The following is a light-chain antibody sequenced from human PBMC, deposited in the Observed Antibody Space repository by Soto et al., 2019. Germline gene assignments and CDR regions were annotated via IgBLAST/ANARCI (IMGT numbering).Light chain of an antibody. V-gene: IGLV1-40*01. Sequence: QSVLTQPPSVSGAPGQAVTFSCTGTSSNVGGGYDVHWYQHLPGTAPKLLIYGNNKRPSGVPERFSGSRSGTSASLAITGLQAEDEADYYWQSYDSRLSGVVFGGGTKLTVL. J-gene: IGLJ2*01. CDR3: QSYDSRLSGVV. CDR1: SSNVGGGYD. CDR2: GNN.